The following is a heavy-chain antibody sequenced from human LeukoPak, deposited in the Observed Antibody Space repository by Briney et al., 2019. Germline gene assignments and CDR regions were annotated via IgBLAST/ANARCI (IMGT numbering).Heavy chain of an antibody. CDR1: GFTFSSYW. D-gene: IGHD6-19*01. CDR3: ASPTLGYSSGWCLDL. Sequence: GGSLRLSCAASGFTFSSYWMHWVRQAPGKGLVWVARINSGGSSTSYADSVKGRFTISRDNAKNTLYLQMSSLRAEDTAVYYCASPTLGYSSGWCLDLWGRGTLVTVSS. CDR2: INSGGSST. J-gene: IGHJ2*01. V-gene: IGHV3-74*01.